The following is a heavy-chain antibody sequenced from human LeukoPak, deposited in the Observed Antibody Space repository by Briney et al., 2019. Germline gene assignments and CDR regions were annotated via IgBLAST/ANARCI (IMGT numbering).Heavy chain of an antibody. J-gene: IGHJ4*02. CDR1: ADSVSSNSAA. Sequence: SQTLSLTCAISADSVSSNSAAWNWIRQSPSRGLEWLGRTYYRSKWYNDYAVSVKSRITINPDTSKNQFSLQLNSVTPEDTAVYYCAAYYDFWSGYRFDYWGQGTLVTVSS. CDR3: AAYYDFWSGYRFDY. V-gene: IGHV6-1*01. CDR2: TYYRSKWYN. D-gene: IGHD3-3*01.